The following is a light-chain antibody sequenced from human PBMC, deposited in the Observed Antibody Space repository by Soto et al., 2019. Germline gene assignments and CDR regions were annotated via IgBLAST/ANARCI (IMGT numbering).Light chain of an antibody. V-gene: IGKV3-11*01. CDR3: QQRSNWPPT. Sequence: GLTQYPTTLSMSPGQRDTLTCRASQNISSYLIWYQQKPGQAPRLLIYDVSNRATGIPARFSGSGSGTEFTLTISSLEPEDFAVYYCQQRSNWPPTFGQGTRLEIK. CDR1: QNISSY. J-gene: IGKJ5*01. CDR2: DVS.